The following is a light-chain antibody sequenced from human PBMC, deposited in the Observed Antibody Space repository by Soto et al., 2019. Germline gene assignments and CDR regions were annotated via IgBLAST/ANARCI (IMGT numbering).Light chain of an antibody. CDR1: SYNIGAGYD. Sequence: QSVLTQPPSVSGAPGQGVTISCTGSSYNIGAGYDVHWYQQFPGTAPKLLIYGNNNRPSGVPDRLSGSKSGTSASLAISGLQAEDEADYYCQSYDSSLHNWVFGGGTQLTVL. V-gene: IGLV1-40*01. J-gene: IGLJ3*02. CDR2: GNN. CDR3: QSYDSSLHNWV.